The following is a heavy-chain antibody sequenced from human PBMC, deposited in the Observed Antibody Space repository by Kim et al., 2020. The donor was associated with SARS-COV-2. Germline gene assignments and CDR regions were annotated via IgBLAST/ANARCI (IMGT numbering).Heavy chain of an antibody. D-gene: IGHD3-22*01. CDR2: ISAYNGNT. Sequence: ASVKVSCKASGYTFTSYGISWVRQAPGQGLEWMGWISAYNGNTNYAQKLQGRVTMTTDTSTSTAYMELRSLRSDDTAVYYCARTPLTRYYYYYYYGMDVWGQGTTVTVSS. CDR3: ARTPLTRYYYYYYYGMDV. J-gene: IGHJ6*02. CDR1: GYTFTSYG. V-gene: IGHV1-18*01.